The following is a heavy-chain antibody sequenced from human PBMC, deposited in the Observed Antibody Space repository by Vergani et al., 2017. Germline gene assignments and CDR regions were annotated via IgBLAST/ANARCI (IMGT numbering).Heavy chain of an antibody. CDR3: ARADSSGYYYYYYGMDV. D-gene: IGHD3-22*01. Sequence: QVQLVQSGAEVKKPEASVKVSCKASGYTFTSYDINWVRQATGQGLEWMGWMNPNSGNTGYAQKFQGRVTMTRNTSISTAYMELSSLRSEDTAVYYCARADSSGYYYYYYGMDVWGQGTTVTVSS. J-gene: IGHJ6*02. V-gene: IGHV1-8*01. CDR1: GYTFTSYD. CDR2: MNPNSGNT.